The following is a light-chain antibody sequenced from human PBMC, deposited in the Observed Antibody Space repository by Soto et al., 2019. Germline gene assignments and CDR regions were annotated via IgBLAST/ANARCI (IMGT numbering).Light chain of an antibody. J-gene: IGLJ1*01. Sequence: QSVLTQPASVSGAPGQSITISCTGTSSDFGGYNYVSWYQQHPGKAPKLMIYDVSNRPSGVSNRFSGSKSGNTASLTISGLQAEDEADYCCSSYTSSSTLYVFGTGTKVSDL. CDR3: SSYTSSSTLYV. CDR2: DVS. V-gene: IGLV2-14*01. CDR1: SSDFGGYNY.